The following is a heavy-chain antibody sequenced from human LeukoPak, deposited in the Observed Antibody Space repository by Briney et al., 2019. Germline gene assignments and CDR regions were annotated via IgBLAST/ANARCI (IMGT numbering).Heavy chain of an antibody. V-gene: IGHV5-51*01. D-gene: IGHD1-26*01. CDR2: IYPGDSDT. J-gene: IGHJ4*02. CDR3: ARKGSGLDY. CDR1: GSSFTSYW. Sequence: GEPLHISCKCSGSSFTSYWIGWVRQMPGKGLEWMAIIYPGDSDTRYNPSFQGQVTISADKSISTAYLQWSSLKASETAMYYGARKGSGLDYWGQGTLVTVSS.